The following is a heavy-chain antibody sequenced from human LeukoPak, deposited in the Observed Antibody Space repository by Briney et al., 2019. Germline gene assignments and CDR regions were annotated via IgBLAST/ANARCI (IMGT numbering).Heavy chain of an antibody. V-gene: IGHV3-7*01. Sequence: GGSLRLSCAASRFSFSIYWMSWVRQAPGKGLEWVANINQDGSGKYYVDSVKGRFTISRDNAKNSLYLQMNSLRAEDTAVYYCARDSSSWYGTPYFAYWGRGTLVTVSS. D-gene: IGHD6-13*01. CDR3: ARDSSSWYGTPYFAY. J-gene: IGHJ4*02. CDR2: INQDGSGK. CDR1: RFSFSIYW.